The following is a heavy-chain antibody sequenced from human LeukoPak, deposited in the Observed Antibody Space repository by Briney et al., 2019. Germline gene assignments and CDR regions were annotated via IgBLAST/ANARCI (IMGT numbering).Heavy chain of an antibody. CDR3: AKIFGGNYYYYYMDV. CDR1: GFTFSSYA. CDR2: ISGSGGST. D-gene: IGHD2-15*01. J-gene: IGHJ6*03. V-gene: IGHV3-23*01. Sequence: GGSLRLSCAASGFTFSSYAMSWVRQAPGKGLEWVSAISGSGGSTYYADSVKGRFTISRDNSKNTLYLQMNSLRAEDTAVYSCAKIFGGNYYYYYMDVWGKGTTVTVSS.